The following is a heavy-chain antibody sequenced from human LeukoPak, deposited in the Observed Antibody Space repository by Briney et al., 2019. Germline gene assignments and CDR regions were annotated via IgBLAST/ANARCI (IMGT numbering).Heavy chain of an antibody. J-gene: IGHJ4*02. CDR3: ARGRGDCYCPDY. D-gene: IGHD2-21*02. CDR1: GFTFSSYS. CDR2: ISSSTI. Sequence: GGSLRLSCAASGFTFSSYSMNWVRQAPGKGLEWVSYISSSTIYYADSVKGRFTISRDNAKNSLYLQMNSLRAEDTAVYYCARGRGDCYCPDYWGQGTLVTVST. V-gene: IGHV3-48*01.